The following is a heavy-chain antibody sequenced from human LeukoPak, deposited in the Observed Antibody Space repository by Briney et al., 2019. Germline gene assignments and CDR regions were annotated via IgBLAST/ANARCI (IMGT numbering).Heavy chain of an antibody. Sequence: SQTLSLTCTVSGGSISSGDYYWSWIRQPPGKGLEWIGYIYYSGSTYYNPSLKSRVTISVDTSKNQFSLKLSSVTAADTAVYYCARAGIVGARKGAFDIWGQGTMVTVSS. CDR1: GGSISSGDYY. CDR2: IYYSGST. CDR3: ARAGIVGARKGAFDI. D-gene: IGHD1-26*01. V-gene: IGHV4-30-4*01. J-gene: IGHJ3*02.